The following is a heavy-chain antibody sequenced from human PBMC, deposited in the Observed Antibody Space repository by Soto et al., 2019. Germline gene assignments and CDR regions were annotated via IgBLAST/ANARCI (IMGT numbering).Heavy chain of an antibody. CDR1: GFSISSGYF. D-gene: IGHD3-22*01. J-gene: IGHJ5*02. CDR3: ARDSSGYYWFDA. Sequence: TLSLTCAVSGFSISSGYFWGWIRQPPGKGPEWLGSIYHSGTTYYNPSVKGRVTISVDTSKNQFSLKMSSVTAADTAVYYCARDSSGYYWFDAWGQGTLVTVSS. V-gene: IGHV4-38-2*02. CDR2: IYHSGTT.